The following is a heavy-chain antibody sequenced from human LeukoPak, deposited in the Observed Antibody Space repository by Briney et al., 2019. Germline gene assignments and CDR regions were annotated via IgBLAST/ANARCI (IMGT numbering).Heavy chain of an antibody. D-gene: IGHD4-17*01. V-gene: IGHV4-38-2*01. Sequence: SETLSLTCAVSGYSISSGYYWGWIRQPPGKGLEWIGSIYHSGSTYYNPSLKSRVTISVDTSKNQFSLKLSSVTAADTAVYYCAITRVYGDYDSDYWGQGTLVTVSS. J-gene: IGHJ4*02. CDR3: AITRVYGDYDSDY. CDR2: IYHSGST. CDR1: GYSISSGYY.